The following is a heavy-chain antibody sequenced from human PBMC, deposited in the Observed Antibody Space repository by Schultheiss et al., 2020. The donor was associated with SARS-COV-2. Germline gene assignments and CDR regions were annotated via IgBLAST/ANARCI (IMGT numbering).Heavy chain of an antibody. J-gene: IGHJ4*02. V-gene: IGHV4-31*01. D-gene: IGHD6-6*01. CDR1: GGSISSGGYY. CDR3: ARPQEYSSSSLDY. CDR2: IYYSGST. Sequence: SETLSLTCTVSGGSISSGGYYWSWIRQHPGKGLEWIGYIYYSGSTYYNPSLKSLVTISVDTSKNQFSLKLSSVTAADTAVYYCARPQEYSSSSLDYWGQGTLVTVSS.